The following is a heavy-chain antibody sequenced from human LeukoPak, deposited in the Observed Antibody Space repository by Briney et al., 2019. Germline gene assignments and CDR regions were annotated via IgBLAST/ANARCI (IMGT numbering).Heavy chain of an antibody. CDR1: GFSLSDYG. V-gene: IGHV3-30*03. CDR3: ARDRINMMVLGHDSGLDC. CDR2: VSYDGGHK. Sequence: GGSLRLSCVGSGFSLSDYGIHWVRQAPGKGLEWVAVVSYDGGHKYYADSVKGRFTISRDTSSDTVSLQMNSLRVEDTALYYCARDRINMMVLGHDSGLDCWGQGTLVTVSS. J-gene: IGHJ4*02. D-gene: IGHD3-22*01.